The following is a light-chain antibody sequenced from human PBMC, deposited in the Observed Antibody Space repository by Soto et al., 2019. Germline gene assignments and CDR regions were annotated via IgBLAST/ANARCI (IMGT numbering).Light chain of an antibody. CDR1: SSDVGGYNY. Sequence: HSVLTKPRSLNGFPGQSVTISCTGTSSDVGGYNYVSWYQQHPGKAPKLMIYDVSKRPSGVPDRFSGSKSGNTASLTISGLQAEDEADYYCCSYAGSYTFGYVFGTGTKVTVL. CDR3: CSYAGSYTFGYV. V-gene: IGLV2-11*01. CDR2: DVS. J-gene: IGLJ1*01.